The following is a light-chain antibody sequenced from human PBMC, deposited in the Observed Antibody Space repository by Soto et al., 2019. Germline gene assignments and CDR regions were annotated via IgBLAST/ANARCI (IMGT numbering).Light chain of an antibody. CDR3: QQHVGPPFT. CDR1: QSDSSSQ. J-gene: IGKJ2*01. CDR2: DAS. V-gene: IGKV3-20*01. Sequence: EIVLTQSPGTQSLSPGERATLSCRASQSDSSSQLAWYQQKLGQPPRLLFYDASTRATGIPDRFSGSGSGTDFTLIITSLEPEDFALYLCQQHVGPPFTFGQGTRLEIK.